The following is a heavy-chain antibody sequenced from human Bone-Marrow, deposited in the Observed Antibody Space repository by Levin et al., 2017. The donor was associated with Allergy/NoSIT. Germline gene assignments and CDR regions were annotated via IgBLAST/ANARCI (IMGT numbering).Heavy chain of an antibody. J-gene: IGHJ2*01. V-gene: IGHV4-61*02. CDR2: IYTSGST. D-gene: IGHD5-18*01. CDR1: GGSISSGSYY. Sequence: SQTLSLTCTVSGGSISSGSYYWSWIRQPAGKGLEWIGRIYTSGSTNYNPSLKSRVTISVDTSKNQFSLKLSSVTAADTAVYYCARVPGQRRYSYGTTNWYFDLWGRGTLVTVSS. CDR3: ARVPGQRRYSYGTTNWYFDL.